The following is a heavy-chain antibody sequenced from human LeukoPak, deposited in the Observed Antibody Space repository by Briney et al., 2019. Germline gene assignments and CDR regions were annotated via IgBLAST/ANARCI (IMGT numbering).Heavy chain of an antibody. D-gene: IGHD6-13*01. CDR2: IKQDGSQK. CDR3: ARGSRVAVSGSRPFDP. J-gene: IGHJ5*02. Sequence: GGSLRLSCAASGFTFSKYWMTWVRQAPGKGLEWVANIKQDGSQKSYADSVKGRFTISRDNTKNSGYLQMSSLRAEDTAVYYCARGSRVAVSGSRPFDPWGQGTLVTVSS. CDR1: GFTFSKYW. V-gene: IGHV3-7*01.